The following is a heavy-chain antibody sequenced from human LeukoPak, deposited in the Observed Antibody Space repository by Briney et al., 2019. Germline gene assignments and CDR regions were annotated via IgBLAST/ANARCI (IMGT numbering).Heavy chain of an antibody. CDR2: INAYNGET. J-gene: IGHJ4*02. Sequence: ASVTVSCKVSGYTFTRFAFSWVRQAPGHGLEWMGRINAYNGETEYSEKLLGRLTMTTETSSSTLYLELRSLGADDTAVYFCSRDTPQHLRRFDYWGQGTLVTVSS. CDR1: GYTFTRFA. V-gene: IGHV1-18*01. CDR3: SRDTPQHLRRFDY.